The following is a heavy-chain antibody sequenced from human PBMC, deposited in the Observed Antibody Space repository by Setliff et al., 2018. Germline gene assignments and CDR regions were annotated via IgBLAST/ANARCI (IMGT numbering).Heavy chain of an antibody. CDR1: GGSISSGSYY. Sequence: SETLSLTCTVSGGSISSGSYYWSWIRQPAGKGLEWIGRIYTSRSTNYSPSLKSRVTISIDTSKNQFSLKLSSVTAADTAVYYCARLGATGDYWGQGTLVTVSS. CDR2: IYTSRST. V-gene: IGHV4-61*02. D-gene: IGHD3-16*01. CDR3: ARLGATGDY. J-gene: IGHJ4*02.